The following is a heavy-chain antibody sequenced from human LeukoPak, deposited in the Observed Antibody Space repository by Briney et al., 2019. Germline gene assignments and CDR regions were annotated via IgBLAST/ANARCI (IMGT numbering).Heavy chain of an antibody. J-gene: IGHJ4*02. CDR1: GFTFSSYA. CDR2: ISGSGGST. V-gene: IGHV3-23*01. CDR3: AIATPSQITMTGIQGSKFDY. Sequence: PGGSLRLSCAASGFTFSSYAMSWVRQAPGKGLEWVSAISGSGGSTYYADSVKGRFTISRDNSKNTLYLQMNSLRAEDTAVYYCAIATPSQITMTGIQGSKFDYWGQGTLVTVSS. D-gene: IGHD3-22*01.